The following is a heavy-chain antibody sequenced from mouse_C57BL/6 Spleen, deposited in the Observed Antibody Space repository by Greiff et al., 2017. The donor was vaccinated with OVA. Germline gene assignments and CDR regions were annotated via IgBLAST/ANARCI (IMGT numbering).Heavy chain of an antibody. CDR3: ARGDSSGYFYAMDY. Sequence: VQRVESGAELVRPGASVKLSCKASGYTFTDYYINWVKQRPGQGLEWIARIYPGSGNTYYNEKFKGKATLTAEKSSSTAYMQLSSLTSEDSAVYFCARGDSSGYFYAMDYWGQGTSVTVSS. CDR2: IYPGSGNT. V-gene: IGHV1-76*01. D-gene: IGHD3-2*02. J-gene: IGHJ4*01. CDR1: GYTFTDYY.